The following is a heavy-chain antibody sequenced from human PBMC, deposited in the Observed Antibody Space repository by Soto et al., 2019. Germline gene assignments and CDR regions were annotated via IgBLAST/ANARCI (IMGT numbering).Heavy chain of an antibody. CDR2: ISSSSSYI. V-gene: IGHV3-21*01. J-gene: IGHJ4*02. CDR3: ASWEQLVLDY. D-gene: IGHD6-13*01. CDR1: GFTFSSYS. Sequence: GSLRLSCAASGFTFSSYSMNWVRQAPGKGLEWVSSISSSSSYIYYADSVKGRFTISRDNAKNSLYLQMNSLRAEDTAVYYCASWEQLVLDYWGQGTLVTVSS.